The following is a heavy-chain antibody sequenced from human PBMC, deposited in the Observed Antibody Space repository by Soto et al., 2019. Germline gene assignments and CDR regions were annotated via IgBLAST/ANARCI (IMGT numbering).Heavy chain of an antibody. D-gene: IGHD3-9*01. CDR1: GCPFSSYW. CDR2: INSDGSST. Sequence: GSLRLSCAASGCPFSSYWMHWVRQAPGKGLVWVSRINSDGSSTSYADSVKGRFTISRDNAKNTLYLQMNSLRAEDTAVYYCARGSYYDILTRYYYYGMDVWGQGTTVTVS. CDR3: ARGSYYDILTRYYYYGMDV. J-gene: IGHJ6*02. V-gene: IGHV3-74*01.